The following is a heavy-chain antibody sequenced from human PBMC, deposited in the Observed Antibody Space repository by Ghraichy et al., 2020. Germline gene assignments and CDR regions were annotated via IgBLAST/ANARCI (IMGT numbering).Heavy chain of an antibody. CDR2: IYYSGRT. D-gene: IGHD3-9*01. CDR3: ARDHPSNQRYFDWLSVYYYMDV. J-gene: IGHJ6*03. Sequence: SETLSLTCTVSGGSISSGDYYWSWIRQPPGKGLEWIGFIYYSGRTHYNPSLKSRVTLSVDTSKNQFSLRLSSVTAADTAVYYCARDHPSNQRYFDWLSVYYYMDVWGKGTTVTVSS. V-gene: IGHV4-30-4*01. CDR1: GGSISSGDYY.